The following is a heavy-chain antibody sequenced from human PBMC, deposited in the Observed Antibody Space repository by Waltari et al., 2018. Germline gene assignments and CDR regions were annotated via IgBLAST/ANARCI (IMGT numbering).Heavy chain of an antibody. CDR1: GFTLCAYA. J-gene: IGHJ4*02. V-gene: IGHV3-48*01. Sequence: EVQLMESGGALVQPGGSLRLACLASGFTLCAYAIYWVRPDQGKGLEWVSYISSSSSAIYYADSVKGRFTISRDNANNSLYLQMNSLRAEDTAIYYCARVPTVVLSLAVYFDYWGQGSLVTVSS. CDR2: ISSSSSAI. D-gene: IGHD4-17*01. CDR3: ARVPTVVLSLAVYFDY.